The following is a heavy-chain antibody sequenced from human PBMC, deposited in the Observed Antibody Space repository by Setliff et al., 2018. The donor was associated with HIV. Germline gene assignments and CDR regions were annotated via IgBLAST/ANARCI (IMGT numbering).Heavy chain of an antibody. CDR1: GFTFFDYA. J-gene: IGHJ3*02. V-gene: IGHV3-21*01. D-gene: IGHD2-2*01. Sequence: NPGGSLRLSCAASGFTFFDYALNWVRQAPGKGLEWVSSISSSGSYIYYADSVKGRFTISRDHAPSALYLQMDSLRAEDTALYYCTRSHSTRDAFDIWGQGTMVTVSS. CDR2: ISSSGSYI. CDR3: TRSHSTRDAFDI.